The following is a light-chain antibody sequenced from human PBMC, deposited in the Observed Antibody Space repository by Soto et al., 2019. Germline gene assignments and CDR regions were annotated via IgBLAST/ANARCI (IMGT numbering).Light chain of an antibody. Sequence: EIVLTQSPATLSLSPGERATLSCRASQSVSSYLAWYQQKPGQAPRLLIYDASNRATGIPARFSGSGSGTDFPLPISSLEPEDFAVYYCQQRSNWPLPFGGGTKGEIK. CDR3: QQRSNWPLP. J-gene: IGKJ4*01. CDR1: QSVSSY. CDR2: DAS. V-gene: IGKV3-11*01.